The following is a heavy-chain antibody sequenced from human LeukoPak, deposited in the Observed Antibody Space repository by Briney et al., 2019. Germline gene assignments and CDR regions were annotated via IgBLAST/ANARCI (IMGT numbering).Heavy chain of an antibody. Sequence: GGSLRLSCAASGFTFSSYAMSWVRQAPGKGLEWVSAISGSGGSTYYADSVKGRFTISRDNSKNTLYLRMNSLRAEDTAVYYCAKDGYYDFWSGQGYFDYWGQGTLVTVSS. CDR3: AKDGYYDFWSGQGYFDY. J-gene: IGHJ4*02. D-gene: IGHD3-3*01. V-gene: IGHV3-23*01. CDR2: ISGSGGST. CDR1: GFTFSSYA.